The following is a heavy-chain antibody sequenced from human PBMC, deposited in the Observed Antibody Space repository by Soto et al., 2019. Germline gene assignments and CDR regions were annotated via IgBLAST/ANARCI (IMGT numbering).Heavy chain of an antibody. CDR3: ARDSLYYDFWSGYYSTHYYYGMDV. V-gene: IGHV4-61*01. J-gene: IGHJ6*02. D-gene: IGHD3-3*01. CDR2: IYYSGST. CDR1: GGSVSSGSYY. Sequence: PSETLSLTCTVSGGSVSSGSYYWSWIRQPPGKGLEWIGYIYYSGSTNYNPSLKSRVTISVDTSKNQFSLKLSSVTAADTAVYYCARDSLYYDFWSGYYSTHYYYGMDVWGQGTRVTVSS.